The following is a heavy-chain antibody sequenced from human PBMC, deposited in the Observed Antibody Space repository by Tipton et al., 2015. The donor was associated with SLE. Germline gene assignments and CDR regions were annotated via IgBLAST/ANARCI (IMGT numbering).Heavy chain of an antibody. V-gene: IGHV4-34*01. CDR3: ASRRDSSGCPY. CDR1: GGSISSYY. CDR2: INHSGST. D-gene: IGHD6-19*01. J-gene: IGHJ4*02. Sequence: LRLSCTVSGGSISSYYWNWLRQPPGKGLEWIGEINHSGSTNYNPSLKSRVTISVDTSKNQFSLKLTSVTAADTAVYYCASRRDSSGCPYWGQGTLVTVSS.